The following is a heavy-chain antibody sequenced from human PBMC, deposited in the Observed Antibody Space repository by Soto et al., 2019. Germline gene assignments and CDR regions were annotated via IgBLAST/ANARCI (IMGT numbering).Heavy chain of an antibody. CDR1: GFTFSSYA. CDR3: ARPLWRDDYNWGYFDL. D-gene: IGHD4-4*01. Sequence: VQLVESGGGVVQPGRSLRLSCAASGFTFSSYAMHWVRQAPGKGREWVAVISYDGSNKYYADSVKGRFTISRDNSKNTLYLQMNSLRTEDTAVYYCARPLWRDDYNWGYFDLWGRGTLVTVSS. V-gene: IGHV3-30-3*01. J-gene: IGHJ2*01. CDR2: ISYDGSNK.